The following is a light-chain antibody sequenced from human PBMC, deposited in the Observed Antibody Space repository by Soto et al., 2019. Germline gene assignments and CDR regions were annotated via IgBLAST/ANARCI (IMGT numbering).Light chain of an antibody. V-gene: IGKV3-20*01. Sequence: EIVLTQAPGTLSLSPGDRSTLSCRASQPVGSAYLAWYRQTLGQAHRXXIYATSSRATGISDRFSGSVSGTELTITIRRLEPEDFETYDGHQHGDSPWTFGQGTKVDIK. CDR1: QPVGSAY. CDR2: ATS. CDR3: HQHGDSPWT. J-gene: IGKJ1*01.